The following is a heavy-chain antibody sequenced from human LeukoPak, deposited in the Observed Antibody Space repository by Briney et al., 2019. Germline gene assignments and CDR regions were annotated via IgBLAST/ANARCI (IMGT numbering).Heavy chain of an antibody. D-gene: IGHD6-19*01. Sequence: SETLSLTCTVSGGSISSYYWSWIRQPPGKGLEWIGYIYYSGSTNYNPSLKSRVTISVDTSKNQFSLKLSSVTAADTAVYYCAMSSGWYGHIFDYWGQGTLVTVSS. CDR2: IYYSGST. J-gene: IGHJ4*02. CDR1: GGSISSYY. V-gene: IGHV4-59*12. CDR3: AMSSGWYGHIFDY.